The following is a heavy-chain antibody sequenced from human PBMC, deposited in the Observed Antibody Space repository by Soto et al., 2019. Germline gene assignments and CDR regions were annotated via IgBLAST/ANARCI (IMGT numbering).Heavy chain of an antibody. Sequence: SETLSLTCAASGGSISSTNWWTWVRQPPGKGLEWIGEIYHSGSTNYNPSLKSRVTISVDRSKNQFSLKLSSVTAADTAVYYCAGSGYYHNSGMDVWGQGTTVTVSS. CDR2: IYHSGST. CDR1: GGSISSTNW. D-gene: IGHD3-22*01. V-gene: IGHV4-4*02. CDR3: AGSGYYHNSGMDV. J-gene: IGHJ6*02.